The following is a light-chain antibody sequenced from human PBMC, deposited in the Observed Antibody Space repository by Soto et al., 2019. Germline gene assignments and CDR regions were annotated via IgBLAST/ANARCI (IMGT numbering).Light chain of an antibody. Sequence: DIQMTQSPSTLSASVGDRVTITCRASQSIGTWLAWYQHRPGKAPSLLIYDASTLRSGVPSRFSGSGSGTEFTLTINNLQPDDFAIYYCRQYDSESTFGQGTKVDIK. CDR1: QSIGTW. CDR2: DAS. CDR3: RQYDSEST. J-gene: IGKJ1*01. V-gene: IGKV1-5*01.